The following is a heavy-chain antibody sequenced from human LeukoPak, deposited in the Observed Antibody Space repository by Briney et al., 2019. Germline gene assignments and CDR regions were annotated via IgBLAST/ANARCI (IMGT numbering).Heavy chain of an antibody. Sequence: TGGSLRLSCAASGFTFSSYAMSWVRQAPGKGLEWVSAISGSGGSTYYADSVKGRFTISRDNSKNTLYLQMNSLRADDTAVYYCAKGGSFSEGNIDYWGQGILVTVSS. CDR1: GFTFSSYA. CDR3: AKGGSFSEGNIDY. D-gene: IGHD1-14*01. J-gene: IGHJ4*02. CDR2: ISGSGGST. V-gene: IGHV3-23*01.